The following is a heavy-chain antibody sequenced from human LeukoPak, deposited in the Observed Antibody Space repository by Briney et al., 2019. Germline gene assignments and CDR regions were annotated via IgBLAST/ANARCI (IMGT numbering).Heavy chain of an antibody. Sequence: GGSLRLSCAASGFTFSSYGMHWVRQAPGKGLEWVAFIRYDGSNKYYADSVKGRFTISRDNSKNTLYLQMNSLRAEDAAVYYCAKDIAAGTDWFDPWGQGTLVTVSS. CDR2: IRYDGSNK. J-gene: IGHJ5*02. V-gene: IGHV3-30*02. CDR1: GFTFSSYG. CDR3: AKDIAAGTDWFDP. D-gene: IGHD6-13*01.